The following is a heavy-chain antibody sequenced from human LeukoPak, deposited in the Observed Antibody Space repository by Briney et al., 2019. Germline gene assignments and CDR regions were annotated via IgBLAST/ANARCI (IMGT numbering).Heavy chain of an antibody. Sequence: SETLSLTCAVYGGSFSGYCWSWIRQPPGKGLEWIGEINHSGSTNYNPSLKSRVTISVDTSKNQFSLKLSSVTAADTAVYYCARGTVAGPPFDCWGQGTLVTVSS. V-gene: IGHV4-34*01. D-gene: IGHD6-19*01. CDR2: INHSGST. CDR3: ARGTVAGPPFDC. CDR1: GGSFSGYC. J-gene: IGHJ4*02.